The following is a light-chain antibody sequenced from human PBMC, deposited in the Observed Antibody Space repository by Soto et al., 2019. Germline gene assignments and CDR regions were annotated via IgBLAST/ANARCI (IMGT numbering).Light chain of an antibody. J-gene: IGLJ1*01. CDR2: DVR. CDR1: SKDVGGHDY. Sequence: QSALTQPASVSGSPGQSIIISCTGTSKDVGGHDYVSWYQQHPGKAPKLLIYDVRSRASGVSDRFSGSKSGHTASLTISGSRPEDEADYYCASYTSSSTLVFGTGTKVTVL. CDR3: ASYTSSSTLV. V-gene: IGLV2-14*03.